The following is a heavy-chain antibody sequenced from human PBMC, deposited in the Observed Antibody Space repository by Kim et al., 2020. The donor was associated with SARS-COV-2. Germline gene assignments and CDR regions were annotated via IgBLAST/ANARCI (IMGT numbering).Heavy chain of an antibody. V-gene: IGHV1-69*13. Sequence: SVKVSCKASGGTFSSYAISWVRQAPGQGLEWMGGIIPIFGTANYAQKFQGRVTITADESTSTAYMELSSLRSEDTAVYYCARDRGPGGRYYGSGSYYYYGMDVWGQGTTVTVSS. D-gene: IGHD3-10*01. CDR3: ARDRGPGGRYYGSGSYYYYGMDV. J-gene: IGHJ6*02. CDR1: GGTFSSYA. CDR2: IIPIFGTA.